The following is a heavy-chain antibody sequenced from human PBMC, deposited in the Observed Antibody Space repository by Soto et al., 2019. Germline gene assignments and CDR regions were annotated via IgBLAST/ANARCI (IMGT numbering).Heavy chain of an antibody. CDR3: AKDAPRPNGWYYFDY. CDR2: ISASGGSP. D-gene: IGHD6-19*01. CDR1: GFTFNSFD. Sequence: AGGSLRLSCAASGFTFNSFDMAWVRQAPGKGLEWVSGISASGGSPQYADSVKGRFTISRDNSKNTLLLQMNSLRAEDTAVYYCAKDAPRPNGWYYFDYWGQGTLVTVSS. J-gene: IGHJ4*02. V-gene: IGHV3-23*01.